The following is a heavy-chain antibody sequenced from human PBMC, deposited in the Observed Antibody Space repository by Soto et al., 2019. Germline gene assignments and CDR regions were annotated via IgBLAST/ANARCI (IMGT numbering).Heavy chain of an antibody. CDR2: IYYSGST. J-gene: IGHJ4*01. Sequence: SETLSLTCTVSGGSVNTAPYYWSWIRQPPGKGLEWIGYIYYSGSTKYKPSLKSRVTISVDTSKNQFSLSLDSVTAADTAVYFCARAHAPTLPFDYWGQGTLVTVSS. CDR3: ARAHAPTLPFDY. V-gene: IGHV4-61*01. D-gene: IGHD2-15*01. CDR1: GGSVNTAPYY.